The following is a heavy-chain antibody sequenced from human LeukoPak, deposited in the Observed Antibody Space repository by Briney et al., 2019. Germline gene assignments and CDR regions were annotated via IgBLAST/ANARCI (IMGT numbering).Heavy chain of an antibody. Sequence: PGGSLRLSCAASGFTFSSYGMHWVRQAPGKGLEWVAVISYDGSNKYYADSVKGRFTISRDNSKNTLYLQMNSLRAEDTAVYYCARTKEMATNHDAFDIWGQGTLVTVSS. CDR3: ARTKEMATNHDAFDI. J-gene: IGHJ3*02. V-gene: IGHV3-30*03. CDR2: ISYDGSNK. CDR1: GFTFSSYG. D-gene: IGHD5-24*01.